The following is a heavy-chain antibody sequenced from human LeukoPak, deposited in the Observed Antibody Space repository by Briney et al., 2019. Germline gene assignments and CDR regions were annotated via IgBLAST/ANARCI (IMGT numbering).Heavy chain of an antibody. CDR1: GFTFSSYD. CDR2: IGTAGDT. CDR3: ARDLFGSLSYGMDV. V-gene: IGHV3-13*04. D-gene: IGHD3-10*01. J-gene: IGHJ6*02. Sequence: GGSHRLSCAASGFTFSSYDMHWVRQATGKGLEWVSAIGTAGDTYYPGSVKGRFTISRENAKNSLYLQMNSLRAGDTAVYYCARDLFGSLSYGMDVWGQGTTVTVSS.